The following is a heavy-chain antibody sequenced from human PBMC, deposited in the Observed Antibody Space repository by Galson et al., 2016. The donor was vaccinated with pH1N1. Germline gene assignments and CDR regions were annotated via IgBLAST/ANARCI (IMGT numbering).Heavy chain of an antibody. CDR3: VRETWLKYFDF. D-gene: IGHD3-22*01. CDR1: SGSIDTYF. Sequence: SETLSLTCTVSSGSIDTYFWSWVRQPAGQGLEWIGRVTGTGRTAYNPSLESRVAVSLDEPNNQFSLRLHSLTAADTAVYYCVRETWLKYFDFWAQGTLVTVSS. CDR2: VTGTGRT. J-gene: IGHJ4*02. V-gene: IGHV4-4*07.